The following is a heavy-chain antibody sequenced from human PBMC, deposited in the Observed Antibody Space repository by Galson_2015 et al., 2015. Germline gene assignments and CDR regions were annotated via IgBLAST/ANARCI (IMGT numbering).Heavy chain of an antibody. D-gene: IGHD5-24*01. CDR1: GFSFSSYE. V-gene: IGHV3-48*03. J-gene: IGHJ3*02. CDR2: ISSVGTTI. CDR3: AREEMATIRGSDGFDM. Sequence: SLRLSCAASGFSFSSYEMNWVRQAPGKGLEWVSYISSVGTTIYYADSVKGRFTIFKDNAKNSLYLQMNSLRAEDTAVYYCAREEMATIRGSDGFDMWGQGTMVTVSS.